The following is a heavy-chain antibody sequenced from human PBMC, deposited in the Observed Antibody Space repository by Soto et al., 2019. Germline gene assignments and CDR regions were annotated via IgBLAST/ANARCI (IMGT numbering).Heavy chain of an antibody. Sequence: GGSLRLSCAASGFTFSSYAMSWVRQAPGKGLEWVSAISGSGGSTYYADSVKGRFTISRDNSKNTLYLQMNSLRAEDTAVYYCAKDTGSDRLYYYDSSGYYYFDYWGQGTLVTVSS. CDR3: AKDTGSDRLYYYDSSGYYYFDY. CDR1: GFTFSSYA. CDR2: ISGSGGST. J-gene: IGHJ4*02. D-gene: IGHD3-22*01. V-gene: IGHV3-23*01.